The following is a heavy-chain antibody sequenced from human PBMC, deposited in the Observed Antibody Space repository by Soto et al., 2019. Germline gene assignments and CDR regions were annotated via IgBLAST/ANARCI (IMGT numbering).Heavy chain of an antibody. D-gene: IGHD6-19*01. V-gene: IGHV4-59*08. J-gene: IGHJ4*02. Sequence: PSETLSLTCTVSGGSMISYYWSWIRQPPGKGLEWIGFIYYAGSTKYNPSLNSRVTISVDTSKNQFSLKVTSVTAADTAVYYCTSPSMYSSGWVDYWGQGTLVTVSS. CDR1: GGSMISYY. CDR3: TSPSMYSSGWVDY. CDR2: IYYAGST.